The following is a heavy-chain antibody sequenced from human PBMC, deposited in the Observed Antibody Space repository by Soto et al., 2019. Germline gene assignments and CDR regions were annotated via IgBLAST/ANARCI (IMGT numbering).Heavy chain of an antibody. V-gene: IGHV3-74*01. J-gene: IGHJ4*02. D-gene: IGHD1-1*01. Sequence: EVQLVESGGGLVQPGGSLRLSCAASGFTFNSYWMHWVRQAPGRGLVWVSRIDSDGSSTSYADSVKGRFTISRDNAKNTLYLQMNSLGADDTAVYYCVKGGTYFDYWGQGTLDTVSS. CDR2: IDSDGSST. CDR3: VKGGTYFDY. CDR1: GFTFNSYW.